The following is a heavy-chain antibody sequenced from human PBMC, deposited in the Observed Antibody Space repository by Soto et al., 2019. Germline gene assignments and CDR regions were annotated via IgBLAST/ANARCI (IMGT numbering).Heavy chain of an antibody. Sequence: EVQLVETGGGLIQPGGSLGLSCAASGFTVSSNYMSWVRQAPGKGMEWVSSIYSGGSTYYADSVKGRFTISRDNSKNTLYLQMNSLRAEDTAVYYCARDPPSQPYWGQGTLVTVSS. J-gene: IGHJ4*02. CDR3: ARDPPSQPY. CDR2: IYSGGST. CDR1: GFTVSSNY. V-gene: IGHV3-53*02.